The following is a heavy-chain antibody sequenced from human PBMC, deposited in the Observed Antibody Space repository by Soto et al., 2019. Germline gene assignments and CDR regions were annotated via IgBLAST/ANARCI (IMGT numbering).Heavy chain of an antibody. CDR3: ARGGINWLDP. Sequence: PSETLSLTCTVSGGSISSGGYYWSWIRQHPGKGLEWIGYIYYSGSTYYNPSLKSRVTISVDTSKNQFSLKLSSVTAADTAVYYCARGGINWLDPWGQGTLVTVSS. V-gene: IGHV4-31*03. CDR1: GGSISSGGYY. J-gene: IGHJ5*02. CDR2: IYYSGST.